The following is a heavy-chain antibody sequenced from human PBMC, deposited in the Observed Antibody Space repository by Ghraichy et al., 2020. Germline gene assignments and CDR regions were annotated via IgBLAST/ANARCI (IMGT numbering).Heavy chain of an antibody. CDR1: GFTFRTYW. D-gene: IGHD1-26*01. J-gene: IGHJ3*02. V-gene: IGHV3-7*01. Sequence: GGSLRLSCAASGFTFRTYWMSWVRQAPGKGLEWVANIKQDGSEKYYGDSVRGRFTISRDNAKNSLYLQRNSLRAEDTAVYYCARDVDLSGSYSTAFNIWGQVTMVTVSS. CDR3: ARDVDLSGSYSTAFNI. CDR2: IKQDGSEK.